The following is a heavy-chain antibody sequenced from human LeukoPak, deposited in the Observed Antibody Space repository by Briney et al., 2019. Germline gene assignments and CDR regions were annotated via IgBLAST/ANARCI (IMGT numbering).Heavy chain of an antibody. V-gene: IGHV4-59*08. Sequence: PSETLSLTCTVSGGSISSYYWSWIRQPPGKGLEWIGYIYYSGSTNYNPSLKSRVTISVDTSKNQFSLKLSSVTAADTAVYYCARSGDFDPFDYWGQGTLVTVSS. CDR3: ARSGDFDPFDY. CDR2: IYYSGST. CDR1: GGSISSYY. D-gene: IGHD3-9*01. J-gene: IGHJ4*02.